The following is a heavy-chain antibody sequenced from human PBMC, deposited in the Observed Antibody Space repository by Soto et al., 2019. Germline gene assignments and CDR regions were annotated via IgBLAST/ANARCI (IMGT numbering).Heavy chain of an antibody. CDR1: GYSFTSYW. J-gene: IGHJ4*02. CDR2: LYPGDYDT. Sequence: GESLKISCKGSGYSFTSYWIGWVRQMPGKGLEWMGILYPGDYDTRYSPSFQGQDTISADKSISTAYLQWSMLNASDAAMYYCAIQEYCSGGSCYLVFDYWGQGTLVTVSS. D-gene: IGHD2-15*01. CDR3: AIQEYCSGGSCYLVFDY. V-gene: IGHV5-51*01.